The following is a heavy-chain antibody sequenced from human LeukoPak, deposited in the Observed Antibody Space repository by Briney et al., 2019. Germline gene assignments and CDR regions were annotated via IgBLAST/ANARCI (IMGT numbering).Heavy chain of an antibody. V-gene: IGHV3-23*01. D-gene: IGHD4/OR15-4a*01. CDR1: GFPFSSYA. CDR2: TSGNGAKT. CDR3: ARRLTVDY. Sequence: GGSLRLSCAASGFPFSSYAMSWVRQAPGKGLEWVSATSGNGAKTYYADSVKGRFTISRDNSRNTLYLQMNSLRAEDTAVYYCARRLTVDYWGQGTLVTVSS. J-gene: IGHJ4*02.